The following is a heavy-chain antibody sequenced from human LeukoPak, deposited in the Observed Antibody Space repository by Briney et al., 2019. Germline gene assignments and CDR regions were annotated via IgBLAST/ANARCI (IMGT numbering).Heavy chain of an antibody. CDR2: IIPIFGTA. CDR1: GGTFSSYA. Sequence: SVKVSCKASGGTFSSYAISWVRQAPGQGLEWMGGIIPIFGTANYAQKFQGRVTITADESTSTAYMELSSLRSEDTAVYYCARGVVWFGESSYYMDLWGKGTTVTISS. V-gene: IGHV1-69*13. J-gene: IGHJ6*03. D-gene: IGHD3-10*01. CDR3: ARGVVWFGESSYYMDL.